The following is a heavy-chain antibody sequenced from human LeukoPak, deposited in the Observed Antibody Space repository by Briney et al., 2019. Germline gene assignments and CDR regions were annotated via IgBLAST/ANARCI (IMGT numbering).Heavy chain of an antibody. V-gene: IGHV4-4*07. J-gene: IGHJ4*02. Sequence: SETLSLTCTVSGGSFSIYYWSWIRQPAGKGLEWIGRIYTSGSTNYNPSLKSRVTISVDTSKNQFSLRLSSVTAADTAVYYCARDYQGGYGDKTVDYWGQGTLVTVSS. D-gene: IGHD5-18*01. CDR1: GGSFSIYY. CDR3: ARDYQGGYGDKTVDY. CDR2: IYTSGST.